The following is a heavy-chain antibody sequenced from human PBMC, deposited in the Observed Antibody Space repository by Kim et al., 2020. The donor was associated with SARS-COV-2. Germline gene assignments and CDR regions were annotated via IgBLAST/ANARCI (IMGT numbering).Heavy chain of an antibody. CDR1: GFTFSSYW. V-gene: IGHV3-7*01. CDR3: AREDGTYGDSPFDY. J-gene: IGHJ4*02. CDR2: IKQDGSEK. Sequence: GGSLRLSCAASGFTFSSYWMTWVRQAPGKGLEWVANIKQDGSEKYYEDSVKGRFTISRDNAKNSLYLQMNSLRAEDTAVYYCAREDGTYGDSPFDYWGQGTLVTVSS. D-gene: IGHD4-17*01.